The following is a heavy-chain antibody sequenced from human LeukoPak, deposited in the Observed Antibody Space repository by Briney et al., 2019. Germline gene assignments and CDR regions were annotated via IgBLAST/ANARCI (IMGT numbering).Heavy chain of an antibody. Sequence: GASVKVSFKASGYTFTNYAMHWVRQAPGQGLEWMGWIDAGNGNTEYSQKFQGRVTITRDTSASTAYMELSSLRSEDTAVYYCARGSTMTHYGMDVWGQGTTVTVSS. V-gene: IGHV1-3*01. D-gene: IGHD3-22*01. CDR3: ARGSTMTHYGMDV. CDR1: GYTFTNYA. J-gene: IGHJ6*02. CDR2: IDAGNGNT.